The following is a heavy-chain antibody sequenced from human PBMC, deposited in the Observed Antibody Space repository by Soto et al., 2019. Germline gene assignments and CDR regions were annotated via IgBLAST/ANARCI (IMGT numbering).Heavy chain of an antibody. CDR3: ARHEVAGTIDY. CDR2: IYYSGST. Sequence: SETLSLTCTVSGGSISSYYWSWIRQPPGKGLEWIGYIYYSGSTNYNPSLKSRVTISVDTSKNQLSLKLSSVTAADTAVHYCARHEVAGTIDYWGQGTLVTVSS. V-gene: IGHV4-59*08. CDR1: GGSISSYY. D-gene: IGHD6-19*01. J-gene: IGHJ4*02.